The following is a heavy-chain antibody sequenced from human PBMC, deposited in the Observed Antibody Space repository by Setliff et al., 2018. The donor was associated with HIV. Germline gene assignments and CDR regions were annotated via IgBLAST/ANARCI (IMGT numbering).Heavy chain of an antibody. Sequence: GGSLRLSCAASGFTFSNYAMHWVRQAPGKGLECVSLMSYDGSNIYYADSVKGRFTISRDNSKNTLYLQLNSLRFEDTAIYYCASDSPTARFEELEDHYYYFMDVWGKGTTVTAP. V-gene: IGHV3-30*04. CDR2: MSYDGSNI. CDR3: ASDSPTARFEELEDHYYYFMDV. J-gene: IGHJ6*03. D-gene: IGHD3-10*01. CDR1: GFTFSNYA.